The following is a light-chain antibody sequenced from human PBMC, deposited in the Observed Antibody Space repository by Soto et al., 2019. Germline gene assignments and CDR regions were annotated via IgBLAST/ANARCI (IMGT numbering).Light chain of an antibody. J-gene: IGKJ1*01. V-gene: IGKV1-5*03. CDR3: QQYINSLRT. CDR1: QSISSW. Sequence: DIQMTQSPSTLSASVGDRITITCRASQSISSWLAWYQRKPGKAPKLLIYKASSLESGVPSRFSGSGSGTEFTLTISSLQPDDFATYYCQQYINSLRTFGQGTKVDIK. CDR2: KAS.